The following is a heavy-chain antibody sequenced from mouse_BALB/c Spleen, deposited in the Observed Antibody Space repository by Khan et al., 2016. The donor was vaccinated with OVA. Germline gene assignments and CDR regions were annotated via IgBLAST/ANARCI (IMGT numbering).Heavy chain of an antibody. D-gene: IGHD1-1*01. J-gene: IGHJ3*01. Sequence: QVQLQQSGAELVKPGASVKMSCKASGYTFSSYWMHWVKQRPGQGLEWIGEIDPSDSHTNYNQKFKGKATLNVEKSSSTAYMHLSSLTYEDSACYYCASSYYDVSSTWFAYWGQGTLVTVSA. V-gene: IGHV1-69*02. CDR2: IDPSDSHT. CDR1: GYTFSSYW. CDR3: ASSYYDVSSTWFAY.